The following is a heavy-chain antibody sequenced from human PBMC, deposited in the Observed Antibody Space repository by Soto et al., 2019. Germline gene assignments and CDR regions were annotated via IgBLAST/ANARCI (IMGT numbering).Heavy chain of an antibody. CDR1: GSSISSYY. D-gene: IGHD1-26*01. Sequence: SETLSLTCTVSGSSISSYYWSWIRQPPGKGLEWIGYIYYSGSTNYNPSLKSRVTISVDTSKNQFSLKLSSVTAADTAVYYCARLHGSYFDYWGQGTLVTVSS. CDR3: ARLHGSYFDY. CDR2: IYYSGST. V-gene: IGHV4-59*01. J-gene: IGHJ4*02.